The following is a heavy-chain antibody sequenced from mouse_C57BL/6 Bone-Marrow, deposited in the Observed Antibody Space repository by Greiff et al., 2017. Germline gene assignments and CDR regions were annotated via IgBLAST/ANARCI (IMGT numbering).Heavy chain of an antibody. CDR1: GFNIKDDY. J-gene: IGHJ4*01. CDR3: TTIITTVDALDY. V-gene: IGHV14-4*01. Sequence: EVQLQQSGAELVRPGASVKLSCTASGFNIKDDYMHWVKQRPEQGLEWIGWIDPENGDTEYASKFQGKATITADTSSNTAYLQLSSLTSEDTAVYYGTTIITTVDALDYWGQGTSVTVSS. D-gene: IGHD1-1*01. CDR2: IDPENGDT.